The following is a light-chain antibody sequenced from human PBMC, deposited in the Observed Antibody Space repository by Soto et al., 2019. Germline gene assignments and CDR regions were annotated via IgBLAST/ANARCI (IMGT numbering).Light chain of an antibody. Sequence: GFTQSLGALSPPPGYRGNLSCRASQNVRTNYLAWYQQKPGQAPRLLIYGASNRATGIPDRFSGSGSGTDFTLTICRLEPEDFAVYYCQPYCSSGRLGQGTKVDIK. CDR2: GAS. V-gene: IGKV3-20*01. CDR1: QNVRTNY. J-gene: IGKJ1*01. CDR3: QPYCSSGR.